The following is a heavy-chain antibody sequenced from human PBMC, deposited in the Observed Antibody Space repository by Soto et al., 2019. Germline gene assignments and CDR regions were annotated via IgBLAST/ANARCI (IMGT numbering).Heavy chain of an antibody. J-gene: IGHJ1*01. CDR1: GFPFSGND. CDR2: ISSSGSIK. Sequence: QVQLVESGGGLVKPGGSLRLSCAASGFPFSGNDMSWIRQAPGMGLEWVSHISSSGSIKYSADSVRGRFTISRDNDKNSLYLQMNSLRAEDTAVYYCAIDLEYFQYWGQGTLVTVSS. V-gene: IGHV3-11*01. CDR3: AIDLEYFQY.